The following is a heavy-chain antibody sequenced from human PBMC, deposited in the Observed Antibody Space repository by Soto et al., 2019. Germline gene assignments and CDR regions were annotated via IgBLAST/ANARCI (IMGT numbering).Heavy chain of an antibody. CDR3: ARGPSDILTGYYDLVPGNYGMDV. J-gene: IGHJ6*02. V-gene: IGHV1-46*01. CDR2: INPSGGST. D-gene: IGHD3-9*01. Sequence: XSVKVSCKASGYPFTSYYMHWVRQAPGQGLEWMGIINPSGGSTSYAQKFQGRVTMTRDTSTSTVYMELSSLRSEDTAVYYCARGPSDILTGYYDLVPGNYGMDVWGQGTTVTVSS. CDR1: GYPFTSYY.